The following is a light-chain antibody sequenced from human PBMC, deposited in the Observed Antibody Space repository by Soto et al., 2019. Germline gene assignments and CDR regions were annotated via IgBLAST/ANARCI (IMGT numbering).Light chain of an antibody. CDR1: ESVKSW. V-gene: IGKV1-5*03. CDR3: QQYNRYPWT. Sequence: DIQITQSPSTLSASIGDRVTITCRSSESVKSWLAWYQQKPGKAPKFLIYKASSLESGVPSRFSGSGSGTEFTLTISSLQPDDFATYYCQQYNRYPWTLGQGTKVDIK. CDR2: KAS. J-gene: IGKJ1*01.